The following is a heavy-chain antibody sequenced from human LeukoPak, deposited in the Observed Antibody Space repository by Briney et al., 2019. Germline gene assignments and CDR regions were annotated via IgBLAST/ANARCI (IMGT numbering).Heavy chain of an antibody. CDR3: TRHVGYSSWEYYYYYMDV. V-gene: IGHV4-59*08. D-gene: IGHD6-13*01. CDR2: IYYSGGT. Sequence: SETLSLTCTVSGGSISSYYWSWIRQPPGKGLEWIGYIYYSGGTNYNPSLKSRVTISVDTSKNQFSLKLSSVTAADTAVYYCTRHVGYSSWEYYYYYMDVWGKGTTVTVSS. CDR1: GGSISSYY. J-gene: IGHJ6*03.